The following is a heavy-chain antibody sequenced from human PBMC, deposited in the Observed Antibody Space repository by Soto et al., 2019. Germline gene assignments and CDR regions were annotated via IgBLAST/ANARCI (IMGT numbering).Heavy chain of an antibody. CDR1: GASMSDYY. D-gene: IGHD3-10*01. Sequence: SETLSLTCTVSGASMSDYYGTWIRQPPGRGLEWIGFMHSNGNANYSSSLKGRATISVDTYNNQFSLILTSVTAADTAVYYCVRSGHTFENVIWGEGNLVSVS. V-gene: IGHV4-59*01. CDR2: MHSNGNA. J-gene: IGHJ4*02. CDR3: VRSGHTFENVI.